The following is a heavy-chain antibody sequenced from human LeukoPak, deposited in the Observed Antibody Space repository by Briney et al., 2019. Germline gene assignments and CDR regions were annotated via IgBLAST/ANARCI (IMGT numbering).Heavy chain of an antibody. CDR1: GGSFSGYY. V-gene: IGHV4-34*01. CDR2: INHSGST. J-gene: IGHJ1*01. CDR3: ARRGARPYFQH. D-gene: IGHD6-6*01. Sequence: PLETLSLTCAVYGGSFSGYYWSWIRQPPGKGLEWIGEINHSGSTNYNPPLKSRVTISVDTSKNQFSLKLSSVTAADTAVYYCARRGARPYFQHWGQGTLVTVSS.